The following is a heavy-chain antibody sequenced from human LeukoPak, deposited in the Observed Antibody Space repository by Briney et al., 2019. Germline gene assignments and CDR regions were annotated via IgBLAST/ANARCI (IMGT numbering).Heavy chain of an antibody. Sequence: PGGSLRLSCAASGFTFNTYAMNWVRQTPGKGLEWVSVIGGGGGSTYYADSAKGRFTISRDNSKNTLYLQINSLRAEDTAVYYCAKGQGIVARPPFDYWGQGTLVTVSS. D-gene: IGHD6-6*01. CDR1: GFTFNTYA. J-gene: IGHJ4*02. V-gene: IGHV3-23*01. CDR3: AKGQGIVARPPFDY. CDR2: IGGGGGST.